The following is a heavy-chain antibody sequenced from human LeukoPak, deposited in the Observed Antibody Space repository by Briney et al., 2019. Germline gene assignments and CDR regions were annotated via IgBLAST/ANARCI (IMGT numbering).Heavy chain of an antibody. D-gene: IGHD1-1*01. CDR3: AKGGRGTTGSLDY. Sequence: GGSLRLSCAASGFTFSSYGMHWVRQAPGKGLEWVAVISYDGSNKYYADSVKGRFTISRDNSKNTLYLQMNSLRAEDTAVYYFAKGGRGTTGSLDYWGQGTLVTVSS. V-gene: IGHV3-30*18. CDR2: ISYDGSNK. CDR1: GFTFSSYG. J-gene: IGHJ4*02.